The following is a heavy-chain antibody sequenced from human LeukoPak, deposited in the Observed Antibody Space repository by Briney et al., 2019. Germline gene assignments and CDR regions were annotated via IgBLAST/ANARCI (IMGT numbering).Heavy chain of an antibody. CDR1: GFTFSSYA. CDR3: ARETMTTTY. V-gene: IGHV3-23*01. D-gene: IGHD4-17*01. J-gene: IGHJ4*02. CDR2: TGSTGVST. Sequence: GGSLRLSCAASGFTFSSYAMNWVRQAPGKGLEWVSATGSTGVSTFYADSVKGRFTISRDNAKNSLFLQMNSLRAEDTAVYYCARETMTTTYWGQGTQVTVSS.